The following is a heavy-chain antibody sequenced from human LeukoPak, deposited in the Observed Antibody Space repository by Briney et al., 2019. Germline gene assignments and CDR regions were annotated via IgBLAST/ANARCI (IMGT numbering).Heavy chain of an antibody. CDR2: IRSNSSTI. CDR1: GFTFSSYA. V-gene: IGHV3-48*01. CDR3: ARKYAFDI. J-gene: IGHJ3*02. Sequence: GGSLRLSCAASGFTFSSYAMHWLRQAPGKGLEWISYIRSNSSTIYYADSVKGRFTISRDNAKNSVYLQMNSLRAEDTAVYYCARKYAFDIWGQGTTVTVSS.